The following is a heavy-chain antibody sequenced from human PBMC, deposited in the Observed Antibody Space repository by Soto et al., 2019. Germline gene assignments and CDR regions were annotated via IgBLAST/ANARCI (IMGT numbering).Heavy chain of an antibody. Sequence: ASVKVSCKASGYTFTSYGISWVRQAPGQGLEWMGWISAYNGNTNYVQKLQGRVTMTTDTSTSTAYMELRSLRSDDTAVYYCARDPPRHYDFWSGPRKRAFDIWGQGTMVTVSS. V-gene: IGHV1-18*04. CDR2: ISAYNGNT. D-gene: IGHD3-3*01. CDR1: GYTFTSYG. J-gene: IGHJ3*02. CDR3: ARDPPRHYDFWSGPRKRAFDI.